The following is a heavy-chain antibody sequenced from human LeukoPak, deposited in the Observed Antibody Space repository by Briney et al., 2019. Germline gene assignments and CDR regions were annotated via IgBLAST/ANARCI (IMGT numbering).Heavy chain of an antibody. CDR1: GGTFSSYT. CDR3: ARGGYVTTWWFDP. J-gene: IGHJ5*02. Sequence: GASVKVSCKASGGTFSSYTISWVRQAPGQGLEWMGGIIPIFGTANYAQKFQGRVTITTDESTSTAYMELSSLRSEDTAVYYCARGGYVTTWWFDPWGQGTLVTVSS. CDR2: IIPIFGTA. D-gene: IGHD4-11*01. V-gene: IGHV1-69*05.